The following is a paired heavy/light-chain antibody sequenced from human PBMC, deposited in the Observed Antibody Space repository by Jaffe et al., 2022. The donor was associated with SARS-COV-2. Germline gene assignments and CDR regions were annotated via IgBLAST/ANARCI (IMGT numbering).Light chain of an antibody. CDR3: QQSHSNPYT. CDR1: QNIGNH. V-gene: IGKV1-39*01. CDR2: TTS. J-gene: IGKJ4*01. Sequence: DIQMTQSPYSVPASVGDRVTITCRASQNIGNHLNWYQQQPGKAPKLLIYTTSSLEDGVPLRFSGSGSGTEFTLIINGLQSEDFATYYCQQSHSNPYTFGGGTKVDIK.
Heavy chain of an antibody. CDR2: IYYSGKT. CDR3: ARDHKWEPRWGGYFQH. Sequence: QLQLQESGPGLVKPSGTLSLTCTVSGGSIATKLYQWAWIRQAPGKGLEWIGTIYYSGKTYYNPSLKSPVTMSVDTSNNQFSLMLTSVTVEDTAVYYCARDHKWEPRWGGYFQHWGQGSLVTVSS. J-gene: IGHJ1*01. D-gene: IGHD1-26*01. V-gene: IGHV4-39*01. CDR1: GGSIATKLYQ.